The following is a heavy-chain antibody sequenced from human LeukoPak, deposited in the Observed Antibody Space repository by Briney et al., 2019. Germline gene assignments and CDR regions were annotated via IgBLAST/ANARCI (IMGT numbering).Heavy chain of an antibody. Sequence: GGSLRLSCAASGFTVSSNYMSWVRQAPGKGLEWVSVIYSGGSTYYADSVKGRFTISRDNSKDTLYLQMNSLRAEDTAVYYCARVPGDGNFDYWGQGTLVTVSS. CDR3: ARVPGDGNFDY. D-gene: IGHD3-10*01. CDR1: GFTVSSNY. V-gene: IGHV3-66*01. J-gene: IGHJ4*02. CDR2: IYSGGST.